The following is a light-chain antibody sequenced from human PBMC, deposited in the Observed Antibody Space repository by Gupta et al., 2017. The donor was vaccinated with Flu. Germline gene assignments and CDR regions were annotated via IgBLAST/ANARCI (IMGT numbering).Light chain of an antibody. CDR3: QQSYSAPFT. Sequence: GDRVTITCRASQSIDRHLNWYQQTPGKAPNLLMYTSSTWQSGVPSRFSGSGSGTDFTLTISSLQPEDLGTYYCQQSYSAPFTFGLGTKLEIK. J-gene: IGKJ2*01. CDR1: QSIDRH. V-gene: IGKV1-39*01. CDR2: TSS.